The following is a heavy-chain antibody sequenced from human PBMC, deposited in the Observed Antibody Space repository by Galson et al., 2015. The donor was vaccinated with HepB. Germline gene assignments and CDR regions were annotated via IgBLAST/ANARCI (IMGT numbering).Heavy chain of an antibody. J-gene: IGHJ5*02. Sequence: SVKVSCKASGYTFTDHYFYWVRQAPGQGLEWMGWINPKSGDTKYEQNFQGRVSMARDTSVSLVSMELSSLGSDDTAVYYCARGGGRYCLDAWGQGTLVIVSS. CDR3: ARGGGRYCLDA. V-gene: IGHV1-2*02. CDR1: GYTFTDHY. CDR2: INPKSGDT. D-gene: IGHD3-10*01.